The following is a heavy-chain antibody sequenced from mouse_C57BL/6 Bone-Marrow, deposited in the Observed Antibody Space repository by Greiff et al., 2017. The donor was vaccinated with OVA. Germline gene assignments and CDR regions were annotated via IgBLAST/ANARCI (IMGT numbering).Heavy chain of an antibody. J-gene: IGHJ3*01. CDR3: SGSTMVTTRFAY. D-gene: IGHD2-1*01. V-gene: IGHV14-4*01. CDR2: IDPENGDT. Sequence: EVQLVESGAELVRPGASVKLSCTASGFNIKDDYMHWVKQRPEQGLEWIGWIDPENGDTEYASKFQGKATITADTSSNTAYLQLSSLTSEDTAVYYCSGSTMVTTRFAYWGQGTLVTVSA. CDR1: GFNIKDDY.